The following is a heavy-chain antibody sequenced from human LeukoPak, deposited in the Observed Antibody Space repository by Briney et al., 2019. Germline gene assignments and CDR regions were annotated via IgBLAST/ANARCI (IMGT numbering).Heavy chain of an antibody. Sequence: GGSLRLSRAASGFTFSSHWMHWVRQAPGKGLMWVSRVKTDGSSVSYADSVKGRFTISRDNDKNTLYLQMNSLGAGDTAVYYCARGYGAFVDYWGQGTLVTVSS. CDR1: GFTFSSHW. V-gene: IGHV3-74*01. CDR3: ARGYGAFVDY. J-gene: IGHJ4*02. D-gene: IGHD4/OR15-4a*01. CDR2: VKTDGSSV.